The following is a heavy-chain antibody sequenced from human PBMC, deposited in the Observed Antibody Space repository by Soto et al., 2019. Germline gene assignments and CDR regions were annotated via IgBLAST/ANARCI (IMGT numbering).Heavy chain of an antibody. CDR1: GYTFTSYA. J-gene: IGHJ3*02. V-gene: IGHV1-3*01. CDR2: INAGNGNT. CDR3: ASITRIAVAGTPWAFDI. D-gene: IGHD6-19*01. Sequence: ASVKVSCKASGYTFTSYAMHWVRQAPGQRLEWMGWINAGNGNTKYSQKFQGRVTITRDTSASTAYMELSSLRSEDTAVYYCASITRIAVAGTPWAFDIWGQGRMVTVSS.